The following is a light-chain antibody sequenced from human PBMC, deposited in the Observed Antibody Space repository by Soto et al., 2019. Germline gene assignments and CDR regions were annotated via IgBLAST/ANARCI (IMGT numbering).Light chain of an antibody. Sequence: IVLTQSPGTLSLSPGETATLSCRASQSVTTQSAWYQQKRGRAPRLIIYGASTRATGIPARFSGSGSGTEFTLTISSLQSEDFAVYYCQQYNNWWTFGQGTKVDI. J-gene: IGKJ1*01. V-gene: IGKV3-15*01. CDR3: QQYNNWWT. CDR2: GAS. CDR1: QSVTTQ.